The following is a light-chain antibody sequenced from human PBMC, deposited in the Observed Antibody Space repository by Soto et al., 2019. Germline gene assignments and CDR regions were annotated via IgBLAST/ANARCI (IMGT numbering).Light chain of an antibody. Sequence: SSELTQPPSVSVAPGKTARLTCEGNNIESKSVHWYQQKPGQAPVLVIYYDSDRPSGIPERRSGSNSGNTATLTISRVEAGDEADYSCQVWDSSSDHVVFGGGTKLTVL. CDR3: QVWDSSSDHVV. CDR2: YDS. CDR1: NIESKS. V-gene: IGLV3-21*04. J-gene: IGLJ2*01.